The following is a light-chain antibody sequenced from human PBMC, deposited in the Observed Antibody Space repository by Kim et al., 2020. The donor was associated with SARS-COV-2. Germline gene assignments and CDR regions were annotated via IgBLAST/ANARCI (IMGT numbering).Light chain of an antibody. Sequence: ALRQKVKITCQGDSLRSYYARWYQQRPGQAPILVIYDKNNRPSGIPDRFSGSSSGNTASLTITGAQAEDAADYYCNSRDSSGNHLVFGGGTQLTVL. V-gene: IGLV3-19*01. J-gene: IGLJ3*02. CDR3: NSRDSSGNHLV. CDR1: SLRSYY. CDR2: DKN.